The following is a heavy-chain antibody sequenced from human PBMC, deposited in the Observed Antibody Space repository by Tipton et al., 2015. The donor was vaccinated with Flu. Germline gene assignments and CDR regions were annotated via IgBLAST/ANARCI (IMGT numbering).Heavy chain of an antibody. J-gene: IGHJ3*01. CDR2: ISGGGDRT. CDR3: AKLYYYGTSGNPGIDAFDF. V-gene: IGHV3-23*01. CDR1: GFRFRNYA. D-gene: IGHD3-10*01. Sequence: SLRLSCAASGFRFRNYAMSWVRQTPGKGLDWVSAISGGGDRTDYADSVKGRFSISRDNSKNTLYLQMNSLRDEDTAVYYCAKLYYYGTSGNPGIDAFDFWGQGTMVTVSS.